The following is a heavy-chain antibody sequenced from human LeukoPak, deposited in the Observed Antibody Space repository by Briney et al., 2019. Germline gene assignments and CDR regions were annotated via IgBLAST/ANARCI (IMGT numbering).Heavy chain of an antibody. V-gene: IGHV4-34*01. J-gene: IGHJ4*02. CDR2: INHSGST. CDR1: GGSFSGYY. Sequence: SETLSLTCAVYGGSFSGYYWSWIRQPPGKGLEWIGEINHSGSTNYNPSLKSRVTISVDTSKNQFSLKLSSVTAADTAVYYCAREYSSSWYRLYYSDYWGQGTLVTVSS. CDR3: AREYSSSWYRLYYSDY. D-gene: IGHD6-13*01.